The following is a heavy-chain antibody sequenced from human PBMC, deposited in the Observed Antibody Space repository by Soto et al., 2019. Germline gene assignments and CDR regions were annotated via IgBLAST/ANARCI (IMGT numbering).Heavy chain of an antibody. V-gene: IGHV3-74*01. CDR1: KFSFNNYW. CDR2: INHDGSKT. Sequence: GGSLRLSCAASKFSFNNYWMHWVRQVPGKGPAWVSRINHDGSKTEYADSVKGRFTISRDNTKNTLYLQMNSLRVEDTAMYYCVREPWGFSGTWYDYWGQGTLVTVPS. CDR3: VREPWGFSGTWYDY. D-gene: IGHD6-13*01. J-gene: IGHJ4*02.